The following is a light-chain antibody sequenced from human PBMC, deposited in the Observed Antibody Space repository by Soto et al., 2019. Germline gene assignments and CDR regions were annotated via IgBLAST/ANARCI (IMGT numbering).Light chain of an antibody. CDR2: DVS. CDR1: SSDVGGYNY. V-gene: IGLV2-14*01. CDR3: SSYTTSSTLGV. Sequence: QSALTQPASVSGSPGQSITIFCTGTSSDVGGYNYVSWYQQHPGKAPKLMIYDVSNRPSGVSNRFSGSKSGNTASLTISGLQAEDEADYYCSSYTTSSTLGVFGGGTKVTVL. J-gene: IGLJ3*02.